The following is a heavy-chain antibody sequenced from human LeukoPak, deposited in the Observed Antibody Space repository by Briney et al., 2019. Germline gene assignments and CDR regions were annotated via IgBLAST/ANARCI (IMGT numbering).Heavy chain of an antibody. D-gene: IGHD1-26*01. Sequence: PSETLSLTCTVSGASISSYYWSWIRQPPGKGLEWIGYIYYSGSTNYNPSLESRVTISVDTSKNQFSLKLSSVTAADTAVYYCARILEGGSLDYWGQGTLVTVSS. J-gene: IGHJ4*02. CDR1: GASISSYY. CDR3: ARILEGGSLDY. CDR2: IYYSGST. V-gene: IGHV4-59*01.